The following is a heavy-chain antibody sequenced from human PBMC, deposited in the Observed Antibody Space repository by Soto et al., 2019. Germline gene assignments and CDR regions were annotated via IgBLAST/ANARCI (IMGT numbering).Heavy chain of an antibody. CDR1: GGSFSDYD. D-gene: IGHD3-10*01. CDR3: GFGGGSGSYYGGDYYYYYGMDV. V-gene: IGHV4-34*01. J-gene: IGHJ6*02. CDR2: INHSGST. Sequence: SETVSLTCAVYGGSFSDYDWCRIRQPPGKGLEWIGEINHSGSTNYNPSLKSRVTISVDTSKNQFSLKLSSVTAADTAVYYCGFGGGSGSYYGGDYYYYYGMDVWGQGTTVT.